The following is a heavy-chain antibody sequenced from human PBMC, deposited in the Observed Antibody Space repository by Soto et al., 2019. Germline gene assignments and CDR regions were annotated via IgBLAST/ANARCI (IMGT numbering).Heavy chain of an antibody. V-gene: IGHV4-59*08. CDR1: GGSISSYY. D-gene: IGHD3-22*01. J-gene: IGHJ4*02. Sequence: SETLSLTCTVSGGSISSYYWSWIRQPPGKGLEWIGYIYYSGSTNYNPSLKSRVTISVDTSKNQFSPKLSSVTAADTAVYYCARADSSGYSYFDYWGQGSLVTVSS. CDR3: ARADSSGYSYFDY. CDR2: IYYSGST.